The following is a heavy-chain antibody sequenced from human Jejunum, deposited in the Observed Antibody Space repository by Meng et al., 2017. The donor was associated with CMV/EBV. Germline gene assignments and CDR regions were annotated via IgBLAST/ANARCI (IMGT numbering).Heavy chain of an antibody. CDR1: RVSYSSYV. CDR3: AINPWGFPVDV. V-gene: IGHV1-69*06. J-gene: IGHJ3*01. Sequence: KASRVSYSSYVISWLRQAPGQGLAWMGVIIPIADTAKYAQEFQGRVTITADKFTSTAYMELSSLRSEDTAVYYCAINPWGFPVDVWGQGTMVTVSS. D-gene: IGHD7-27*01. CDR2: IIPIADTA.